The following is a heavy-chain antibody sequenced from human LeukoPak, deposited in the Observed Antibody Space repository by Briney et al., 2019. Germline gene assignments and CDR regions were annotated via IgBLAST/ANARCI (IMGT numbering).Heavy chain of an antibody. CDR3: ARGYDSSGYLFGY. J-gene: IGHJ4*02. Sequence: PSQTLSLTCTVSGGSISSGGYYWSWIRQHPGKGLEWIGYIYYSGSTYYNPSLKSRVTISVDTSKNQFSLKLSSVTAADTAVYYCARGYDSSGYLFGYWGQGTLVTVSS. D-gene: IGHD3-22*01. V-gene: IGHV4-31*03. CDR2: IYYSGST. CDR1: GGSISSGGYY.